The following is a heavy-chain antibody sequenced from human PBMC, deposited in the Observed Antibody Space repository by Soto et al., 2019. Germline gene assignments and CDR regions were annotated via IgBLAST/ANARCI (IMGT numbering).Heavy chain of an antibody. V-gene: IGHV4-31*03. CDR2: IYYSGST. D-gene: IGHD3-10*01. Sequence: PSETLSLTCTVSGGSISSGGYYWSWIRQHPGKGLEWIGYIYYSGSTYYNPSLKSRVTISVDTSKNQFSLKLSSVTAAYMAVYYCARDYYGSGYYFDYWGQGTLVTVSS. CDR1: GGSISSGGYY. J-gene: IGHJ4*02. CDR3: ARDYYGSGYYFDY.